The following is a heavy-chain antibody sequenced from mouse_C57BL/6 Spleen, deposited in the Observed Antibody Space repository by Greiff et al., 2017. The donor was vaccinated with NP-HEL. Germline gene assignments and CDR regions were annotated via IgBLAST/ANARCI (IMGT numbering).Heavy chain of an antibody. D-gene: IGHD1-1*01. V-gene: IGHV2-2*01. Sequence: QVQLQQSGPGLVQPSQSLSITCTVSGFSLTSYGVHWVRQSPGKGLEWLGVIWSGGITDYNAAFISSLSISNDNSKSQVFFNMNSLQADVTAIYYCARNSPLYGSSYWYFDVWGPGTTVTVSS. CDR2: IWSGGIT. CDR1: GFSLTSYG. CDR3: ARNSPLYGSSYWYFDV. J-gene: IGHJ1*01.